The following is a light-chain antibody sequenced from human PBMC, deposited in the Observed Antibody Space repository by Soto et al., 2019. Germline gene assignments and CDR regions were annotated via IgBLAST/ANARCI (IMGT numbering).Light chain of an antibody. CDR2: GAS. CDR3: QQYNNWPLRT. V-gene: IGKV3-15*01. J-gene: IGKJ1*01. Sequence: EIVMTQSPATLSVSPGERATLSCRASQSVSSNLAWYQQKPGQAPRLLIYGASTRPTGIPARFSGSGSGTEFTLTISGLQSEDFAVYDCQQYNNWPLRTFGQGTKVDIK. CDR1: QSVSSN.